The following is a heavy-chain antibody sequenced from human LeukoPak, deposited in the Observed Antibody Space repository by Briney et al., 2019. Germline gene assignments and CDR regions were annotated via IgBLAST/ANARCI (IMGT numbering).Heavy chain of an antibody. CDR1: GFTFSSYG. D-gene: IGHD5-18*01. J-gene: IGHJ3*01. CDR2: IWYDGSDK. V-gene: IGHV3-33*07. CDR3: AREVYSYALDALDL. Sequence: GGSLRLSCAASGFTFSSYGMYWVRQAPGKGLEWVAVIWYDGSDKYYADSVKGRFTISRDNSKNTLYLQMNSLRSEDTAVYYCAREVYSYALDALDLWGQGTMVTVSS.